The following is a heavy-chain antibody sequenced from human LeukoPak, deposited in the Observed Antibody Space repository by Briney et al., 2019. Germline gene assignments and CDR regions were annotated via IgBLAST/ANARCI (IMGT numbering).Heavy chain of an antibody. CDR1: GFTFDDYA. V-gene: IGHV3-9*01. Sequence: PGRSLRLSCAASGFTFDDYAMHWVRQAPGKGLEWVSGISWNSGSIGYADSVKGRFTISRDNAKNSLCLQMNSLRAEDTALYYCAKSSGSYYWYYFDYWGQGTLVTVSS. D-gene: IGHD1-26*01. J-gene: IGHJ4*02. CDR3: AKSSGSYYWYYFDY. CDR2: ISWNSGSI.